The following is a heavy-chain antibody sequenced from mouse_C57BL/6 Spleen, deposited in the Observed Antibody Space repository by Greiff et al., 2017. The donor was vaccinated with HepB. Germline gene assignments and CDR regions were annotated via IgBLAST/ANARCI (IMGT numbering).Heavy chain of an antibody. J-gene: IGHJ2*01. CDR3: ARNSNWDYFDY. V-gene: IGHV5-17*01. CDR1: GFTFSDYG. CDR2: ISSGSSTI. D-gene: IGHD2-5*01. Sequence: EVQVVESGGGLVKPGGSLKLSCAASGFTFSDYGMHWVRQAPEKGLEWVAYISSGSSTIYYADTVKGRFTISRDNAKNTLFLQMTSLRSEDTAMYYCARNSNWDYFDYWGQGTTLTVSS.